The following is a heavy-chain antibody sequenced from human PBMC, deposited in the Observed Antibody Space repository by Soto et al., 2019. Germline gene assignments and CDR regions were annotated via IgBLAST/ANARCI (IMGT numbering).Heavy chain of an antibody. CDR1: DGSIRSGDYY. CDR3: ARDLMRDGYNFGH. CDR2: IYYRGST. V-gene: IGHV4-30-4*01. Sequence: PLSLTCTVSDGSIRSGDYYWSWKSLPPGKGLEWIGYIYYRGSTYYNPSLKSRVTITRDTSITTAYMELSRLTSDDTAVYYCARDLMRDGYNFGHWGQGTLVPGFS. D-gene: IGHD5-12*01. J-gene: IGHJ4*02.